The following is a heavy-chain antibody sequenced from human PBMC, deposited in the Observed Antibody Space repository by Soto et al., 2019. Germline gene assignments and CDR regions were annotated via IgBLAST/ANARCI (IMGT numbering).Heavy chain of an antibody. D-gene: IGHD6-19*01. J-gene: IGHJ4*02. CDR3: ARAGGLGAVAADY. V-gene: IGHV4-30-2*01. CDR2: IYHSGST. Sequence: QLQLQESGSGLVKPSQTLSLTCAVSGGSISSGGYSWSWIRQPPGKGLEWMGYIYHSGSTYYNPPLQSRPTISVDRSKNQFSLKLSSVTPADTAVYYCARAGGLGAVAADYWGQGTLVTVSS. CDR1: GGSISSGGYS.